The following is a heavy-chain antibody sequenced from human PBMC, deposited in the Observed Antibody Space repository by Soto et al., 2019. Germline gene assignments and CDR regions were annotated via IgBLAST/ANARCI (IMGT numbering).Heavy chain of an antibody. J-gene: IGHJ6*02. CDR1: GGTFSGYA. D-gene: IGHD2-2*01. Sequence: SSVKVACKASGGTFSGYAISWVRQAPGQGLEWMGGIIPIFGTANYAQKFQGRVTITADESTSTAYMELSSLRSDDTAVYYCATNVNQLVPHGMDVWGQGTTVTVSS. V-gene: IGHV1-69*13. CDR2: IIPIFGTA. CDR3: ATNVNQLVPHGMDV.